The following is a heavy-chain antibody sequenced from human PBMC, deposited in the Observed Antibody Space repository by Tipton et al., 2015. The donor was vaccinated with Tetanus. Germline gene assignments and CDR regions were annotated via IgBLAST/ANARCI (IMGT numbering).Heavy chain of an antibody. V-gene: IGHV5-51*01. CDR2: IYPGDSDT. CDR3: ARLSAAGTAPRNNWFDP. J-gene: IGHJ5*02. D-gene: IGHD6-13*01. CDR1: GYSFTSYW. Sequence: QLVQSGAEVKKPGESLKISCKGSGYSFTSYWIGWVRQMPGKGLEWMGIIYPGDSDTRYSPSFQGQVTISADRSISTAYLQRICLKASDTAMYYCARLSAAGTAPRNNWFDPWGQGTLVTVSS.